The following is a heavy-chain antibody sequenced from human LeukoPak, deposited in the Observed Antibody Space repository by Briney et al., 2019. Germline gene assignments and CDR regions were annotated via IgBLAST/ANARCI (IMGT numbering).Heavy chain of an antibody. CDR3: ARAGELLWFGETSYFDY. D-gene: IGHD3-10*01. V-gene: IGHV3-66*01. J-gene: IGHJ4*02. CDR2: IYSGGST. Sequence: PGGSLRLSCAASGFTVSSNYMSWVRQAPGKGLERVSVIYSGGSTYYADSVKGRFTISRDNSKNTLYLQMNNLRAEDTAVYYCARAGELLWFGETSYFDYWGQGTLVTVSS. CDR1: GFTVSSNY.